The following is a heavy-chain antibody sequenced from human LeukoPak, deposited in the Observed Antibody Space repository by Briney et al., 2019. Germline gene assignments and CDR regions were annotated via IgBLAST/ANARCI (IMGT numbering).Heavy chain of an antibody. Sequence: GGSLRLSCAASGLTVSSNYMRWVRQAPGKGLEWVSVIYSGGSTYYAGSVKGRFTISRDNSKNTLYLQMNSLRADDTAVYYCARDGGTAAGYPGREYYFDYWGQGTLVTVSS. CDR1: GLTVSSNY. J-gene: IGHJ4*02. V-gene: IGHV3-66*02. CDR3: ARDGGTAAGYPGREYYFDY. D-gene: IGHD6-13*01. CDR2: IYSGGST.